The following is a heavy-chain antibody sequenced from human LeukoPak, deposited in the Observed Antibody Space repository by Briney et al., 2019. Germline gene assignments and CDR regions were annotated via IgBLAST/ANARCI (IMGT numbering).Heavy chain of an antibody. Sequence: GGSLRLSCAASGFTVSNNYMTWVRQAPGKGLEWVSVIYNGGSTYYANSVKGRFTISRDGSKNTLYLQMNSLRAEDTAVYYCARGGLATVATRWFDPWGQGTLVTVSS. CDR1: GFTVSNNY. D-gene: IGHD5-12*01. J-gene: IGHJ5*02. CDR2: IYNGGST. V-gene: IGHV3-53*01. CDR3: ARGGLATVATRWFDP.